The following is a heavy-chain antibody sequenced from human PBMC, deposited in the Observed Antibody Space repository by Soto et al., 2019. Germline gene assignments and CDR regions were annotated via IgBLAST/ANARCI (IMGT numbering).Heavy chain of an antibody. CDR2: ISGSGGST. V-gene: IGHV3-23*01. CDR1: GFTFSSYA. CDR3: AKLKWELRWVEGFDP. D-gene: IGHD1-26*01. J-gene: IGHJ5*02. Sequence: GGSLRLSCAASGFTFSSYAMSWVRQAPGKGLEWVSAISGSGGSTYYADSVKGRFTISRDNSKNTLYLQMNSLRAEDTAVYYCAKLKWELRWVEGFDPWGQGTLVTVSS.